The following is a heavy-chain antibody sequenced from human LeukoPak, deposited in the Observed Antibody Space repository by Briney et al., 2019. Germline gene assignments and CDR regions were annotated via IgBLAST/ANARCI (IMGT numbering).Heavy chain of an antibody. J-gene: IGHJ4*02. CDR3: AGDSSSWYPGEFDY. CDR1: GFTFSSYT. CDR2: ISYDGSNK. D-gene: IGHD6-13*01. V-gene: IGHV3-30-3*01. Sequence: GGSLRLSCAASGFTFSSYTMHWVRQAPGKGLEWVAVISYDGSNKYYADSVKGRFTISRDNSKNTLYLQMNSLRAEDTAVYYCAGDSSSWYPGEFDYWGQGTLVTVSS.